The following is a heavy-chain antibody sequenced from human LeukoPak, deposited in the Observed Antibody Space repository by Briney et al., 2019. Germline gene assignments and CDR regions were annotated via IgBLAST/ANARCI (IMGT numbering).Heavy chain of an antibody. D-gene: IGHD2-8*01. J-gene: IGHJ4*02. CDR2: MRYDATKK. Sequence: GGSLRLSCAASGFNFSNFGIHWVRQAPGKGLEWVAFMRYDATKKYYADSVKGRFTISRDNSKNTVFLQVNSLRADDTSVYYCARSVMMYASTYYFHYWGQGTLVTVSS. V-gene: IGHV3-30*02. CDR3: ARSVMMYASTYYFHY. CDR1: GFNFSNFG.